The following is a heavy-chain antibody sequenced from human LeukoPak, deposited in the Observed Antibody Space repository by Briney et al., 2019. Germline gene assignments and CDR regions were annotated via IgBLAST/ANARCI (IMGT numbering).Heavy chain of an antibody. CDR2: IYHSGST. J-gene: IGHJ6*03. Sequence: SETLSLTCTVSGYSISSGYYWGWIRQPPGKGLEWIGSIYHSGSTYYNPSLKSRLTMSVDTSKNQFSLKLSSVTAADTAVYYCARGGYYGSGSYERTYYYYYMDVWGKGTTVTISS. D-gene: IGHD3-10*01. CDR3: ARGGYYGSGSYERTYYYYYMDV. V-gene: IGHV4-38-2*02. CDR1: GYSISSGYY.